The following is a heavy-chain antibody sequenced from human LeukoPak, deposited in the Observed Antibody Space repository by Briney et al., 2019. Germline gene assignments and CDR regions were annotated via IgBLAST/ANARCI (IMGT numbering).Heavy chain of an antibody. CDR3: TTGIWSGYYFDY. J-gene: IGHJ4*02. V-gene: IGHV3-43D*04. Sequence: GGSLRLSCAASGFTFDDYAMHWVRQAPGKGLEWVSLISWDGGSTYYADSVKGRFTISRDNSKNSLYLQMNSLRAEDTALYYCTTGIWSGYYFDYWGQGTLVTVSS. CDR1: GFTFDDYA. D-gene: IGHD3-3*01. CDR2: ISWDGGST.